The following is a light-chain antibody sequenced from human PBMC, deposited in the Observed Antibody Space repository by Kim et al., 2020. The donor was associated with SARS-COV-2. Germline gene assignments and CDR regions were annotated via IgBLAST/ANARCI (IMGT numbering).Light chain of an antibody. CDR2: TDD. J-gene: IGLJ3*02. CDR1: SSNIGRNT. CDR3: ATWDDSLDVWM. Sequence: QSVLTQPPSASGTPGQRVTISCSGSSSNIGRNTVNWYQQFPGTAPQLLIDTDDRRPSGVSDRVSCSKSGTSASLAISALRSEDEADYYCATWDDSLDVWMFGGGTQLTV. V-gene: IGLV1-44*01.